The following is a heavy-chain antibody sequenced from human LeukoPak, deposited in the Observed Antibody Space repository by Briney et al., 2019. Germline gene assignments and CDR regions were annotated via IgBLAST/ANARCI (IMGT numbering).Heavy chain of an antibody. D-gene: IGHD2-15*01. J-gene: IGHJ4*02. CDR1: GFTFSSYA. CDR3: ARSADKGSVDY. Sequence: GGSLRLSCAASGFTFSSYAMSWVRQAPGKGLEWVSAISGSGGSTYYADSVKGRFTISRDNAKNSLYLQMNSLRAEDTAVYYCARSADKGSVDYWGQGTLVTVSS. CDR2: ISGSGGST. V-gene: IGHV3-23*01.